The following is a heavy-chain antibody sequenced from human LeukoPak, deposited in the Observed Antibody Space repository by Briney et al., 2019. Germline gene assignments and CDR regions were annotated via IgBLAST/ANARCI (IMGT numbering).Heavy chain of an antibody. CDR3: ARRSTVAWAFDI. D-gene: IGHD4-23*01. CDR2: IYYSGTT. V-gene: IGHV4-39*01. J-gene: IGHJ3*02. CDR1: GGSITSSSYY. Sequence: SETLSLTCTVSGGSITSSSYYWGWIRQPPGKGLEWIGSIYYSGTTYYNPSLKSRLTISVDTSKNQVSLNLRYVTAADTAVYYCARRSTVAWAFDIWGQGTMVTVSS.